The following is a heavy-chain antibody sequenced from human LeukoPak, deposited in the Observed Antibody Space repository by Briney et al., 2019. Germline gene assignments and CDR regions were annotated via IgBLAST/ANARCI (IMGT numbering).Heavy chain of an antibody. CDR1: GGSFGGYY. D-gene: IGHD3-10*01. Sequence: PSETLSLTCAVYGGSFGGYYWSWIRQPPGKGLEWIGEINHSGSTNYNPSLKSRVTISVDTSKNQFSLKLSSVTAADTAVYYCARDKGRITMVRGVFDYWGQGTLVTVSS. CDR2: INHSGST. J-gene: IGHJ4*02. V-gene: IGHV4-34*01. CDR3: ARDKGRITMVRGVFDY.